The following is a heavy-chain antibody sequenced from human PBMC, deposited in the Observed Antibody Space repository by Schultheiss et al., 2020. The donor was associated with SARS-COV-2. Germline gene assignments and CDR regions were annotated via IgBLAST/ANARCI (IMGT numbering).Heavy chain of an antibody. D-gene: IGHD3-22*01. CDR1: GFTFSSYA. CDR2: ISSNGGST. Sequence: GGSLRLSCAASGFTFSSYAMSWVRQAPGKGLEYVSAISSNGGSTYYADSVKGRFTVSRDNAEKSLYLQMNSLRAEDTAVYYCARDRRYYYDSSGYYYWYFDLWGRGTLVTVSS. V-gene: IGHV3-64*04. J-gene: IGHJ2*01. CDR3: ARDRRYYYDSSGYYYWYFDL.